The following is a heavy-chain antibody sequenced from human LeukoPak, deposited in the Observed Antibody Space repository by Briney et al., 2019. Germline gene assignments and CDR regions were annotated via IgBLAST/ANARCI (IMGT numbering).Heavy chain of an antibody. Sequence: SVKVSCXASGGTFSSYAISWVRQAPGQGLEWMGGIIPIFGTANFAQKFQGRVTITADESTSTAYMELSSLRSEDTAVYYCASTMKTTVVTFLFDYWGQGTLVTVSS. CDR3: ASTMKTTVVTFLFDY. D-gene: IGHD4-23*01. J-gene: IGHJ4*02. CDR2: IIPIFGTA. CDR1: GGTFSSYA. V-gene: IGHV1-69*13.